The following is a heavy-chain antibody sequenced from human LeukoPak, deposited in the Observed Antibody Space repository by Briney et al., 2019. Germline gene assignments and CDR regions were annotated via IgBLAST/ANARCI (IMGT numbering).Heavy chain of an antibody. CDR1: GGSISSYY. V-gene: IGHV4-59*01. Sequence: SETLSPTCTVSGGSISSYYWSWIRQPPGKGLEWIGYIYYSGSTNYNPSLKSRVTISADTSKNQFSLKLSSVTAADTAVYYCARGVVPAAYNWFDPWGQGTLVTVSS. J-gene: IGHJ5*02. D-gene: IGHD2-2*01. CDR3: ARGVVPAAYNWFDP. CDR2: IYYSGST.